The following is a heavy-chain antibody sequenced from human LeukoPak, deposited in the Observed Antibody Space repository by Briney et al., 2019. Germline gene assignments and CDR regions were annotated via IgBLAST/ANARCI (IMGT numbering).Heavy chain of an antibody. Sequence: GGSLRLSCAASGFTFSSYWMHWVRQAPGKGLVWVSRINGDGSSTSYADSVKGRFTISRDNAKNTLYLQMNSLRAEDTAVYYCARGCSGGSCYPQRWGQGTLVTVSS. D-gene: IGHD2-15*01. CDR3: ARGCSGGSCYPQR. J-gene: IGHJ4*02. V-gene: IGHV3-74*01. CDR1: GFTFSSYW. CDR2: INGDGSST.